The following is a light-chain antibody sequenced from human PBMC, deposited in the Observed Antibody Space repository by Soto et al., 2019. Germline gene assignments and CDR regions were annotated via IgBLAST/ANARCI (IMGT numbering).Light chain of an antibody. V-gene: IGLV1-44*01. J-gene: IGLJ2*01. Sequence: QPVLTQPPSASGTPGQRVTISCSGSSSNIGANPINWYQQLPGTAPKLLIYNNDQRPSGVPDRFSASKSGTSASLAISGLQSEDEADYYCGAWDDSLYGAVLGGGTKLTVL. CDR3: GAWDDSLYGAV. CDR2: NND. CDR1: SSNIGANP.